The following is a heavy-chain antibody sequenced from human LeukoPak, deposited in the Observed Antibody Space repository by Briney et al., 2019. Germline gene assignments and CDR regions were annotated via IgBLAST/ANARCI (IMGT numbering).Heavy chain of an antibody. V-gene: IGHV3-23*01. CDR1: GFTFSSYA. CDR2: ISGSGGGGST. Sequence: PGGPLRLSCAASGFTFSSYAVSWVRQAPGKGLIWVSTISGSGGGGSTYFVGSVKGRFTISRDNSKNTLYLQMNSLRAEDTAVYYCAKSYYDSTVYYGVDAFDIWGQGTVVTVSS. CDR3: AKSYYDSTVYYGVDAFDI. D-gene: IGHD3-22*01. J-gene: IGHJ3*02.